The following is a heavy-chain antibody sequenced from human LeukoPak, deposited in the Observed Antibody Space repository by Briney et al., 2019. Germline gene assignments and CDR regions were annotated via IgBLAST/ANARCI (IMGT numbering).Heavy chain of an antibody. J-gene: IGHJ5*02. CDR2: IYYSGST. CDR1: GGSISSYY. D-gene: IGHD2/OR15-2a*01. Sequence: SETLSLTCTVSGGSISSYYWSWIRQPPGKGLEWIGYIYYSGSTNYNPSLKSRVTISVDTSKNQFSLKLSSVTAADTAVYYCAREVDLRFPFDPWGQGTLVTVSS. CDR3: AREVDLRFPFDP. V-gene: IGHV4-59*01.